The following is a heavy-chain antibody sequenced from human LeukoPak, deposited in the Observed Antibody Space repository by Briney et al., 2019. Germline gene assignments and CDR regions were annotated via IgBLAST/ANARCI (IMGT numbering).Heavy chain of an antibody. D-gene: IGHD5-18*01. V-gene: IGHV1-2*04. CDR1: GYTFTGYY. J-gene: IGHJ4*02. CDR3: ARGAQLWGGAFDY. Sequence: GASVKVSCTASGYTFTGYYMHWVRQAPGHGLEWMGWINPNSGGTNYAQKFQGWVTMTRDTSISTAYMELSRLRSADTAVYYCARGAQLWGGAFDYWGQGTLVTVSS. CDR2: INPNSGGT.